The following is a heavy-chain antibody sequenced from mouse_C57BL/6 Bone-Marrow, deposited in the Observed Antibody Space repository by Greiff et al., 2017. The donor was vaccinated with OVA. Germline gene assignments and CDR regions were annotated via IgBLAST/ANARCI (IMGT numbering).Heavy chain of an antibody. CDR1: GYTFTSYW. V-gene: IGHV1-74*01. CDR3: AIGTQATDYAMDY. CDR2: IHPSDSDT. J-gene: IGHJ4*01. D-gene: IGHD3-2*02. Sequence: QVQLQPPGAELVKPGASVKVSCKASGYTFTSYWMHWVHQRPGQGLEWIGRIHPSDSDTNYNQKFKGKATLTVDKSSSTAYMQLSILTSEDSAVYYCAIGTQATDYAMDYWGQGTSVTVSS.